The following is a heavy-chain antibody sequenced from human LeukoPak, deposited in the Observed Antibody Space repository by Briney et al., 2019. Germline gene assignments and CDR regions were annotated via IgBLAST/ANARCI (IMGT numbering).Heavy chain of an antibody. CDR3: AREGYYDSSGNAFGI. J-gene: IGHJ3*02. CDR1: GGTFSSYA. D-gene: IGHD3-22*01. Sequence: GASVKVSCKASGGTFSSYAISWVRQAPGQGLEWMGGSIPIFGTANYAQRFQGRVPITTDESTSTAYMELSSLSSEDTAVYYCAREGYYDSSGNAFGIWGQGTIVSVS. CDR2: SIPIFGTA. V-gene: IGHV1-69*05.